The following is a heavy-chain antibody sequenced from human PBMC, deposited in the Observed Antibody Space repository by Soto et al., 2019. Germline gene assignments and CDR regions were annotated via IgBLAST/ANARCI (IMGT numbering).Heavy chain of an antibody. D-gene: IGHD3-16*01. Sequence: SETLSLTCSVSGGSVTGGGYYWSWIRQPPGKGLEWIGEINRSGSTNYNPSLKSRVTISVDTSKNQFFLKVSSVTAADTAVYYCARGRDDDYVYFAYWGQGTLVTVSS. V-gene: IGHV4-34*01. CDR3: ARGRDDDYVYFAY. CDR1: GGSVTGGGYY. CDR2: INRSGST. J-gene: IGHJ4*02.